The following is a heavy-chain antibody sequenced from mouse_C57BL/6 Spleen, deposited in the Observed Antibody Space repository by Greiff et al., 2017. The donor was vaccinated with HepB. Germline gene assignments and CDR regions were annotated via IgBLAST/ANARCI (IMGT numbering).Heavy chain of an antibody. CDR3: ASRAFAY. CDR2: IDPSDSYT. J-gene: IGHJ3*01. V-gene: IGHV1-59*01. CDR1: GYTFTSYW. Sequence: QVHVKQPGAELVRPGTSVKLSCKASGYTFTSYWMHWVKQRPGQGLEWIGVIDPSDSYTNYNQKFKGKATLTVDTSSSTAYMQLSSLTSEDSAVYYCASRAFAYWGQGTLVTVSA.